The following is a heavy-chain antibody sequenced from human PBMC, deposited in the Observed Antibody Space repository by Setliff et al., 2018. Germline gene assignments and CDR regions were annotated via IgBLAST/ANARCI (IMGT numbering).Heavy chain of an antibody. V-gene: IGHV4-4*08. CDR1: GDSIRNYH. Sequence: SETLSLTCTVSGDSIRNYHWSWFRQPPGSRLEWIGYIYTTGSTSYNPSLKSRVTMSVDTSKNQFSLKMRSVTAADAALYYCARTRYGLGGRPYWGQGTLVTVSS. J-gene: IGHJ4*02. D-gene: IGHD2-15*01. CDR3: ARTRYGLGGRPY. CDR2: IYTTGST.